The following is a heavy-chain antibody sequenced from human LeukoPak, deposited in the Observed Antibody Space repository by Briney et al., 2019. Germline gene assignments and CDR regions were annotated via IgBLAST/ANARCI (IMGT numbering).Heavy chain of an antibody. CDR3: AKSGYRFFMGDTGNPFDF. CDR1: ELTFSTYA. Sequence: GGSLRLSCAASELTFSTYAMSWVRQAPGKGVEWVSAISGSGDSTYYADCVKGRFTISRDNSKNTLYLQMNSLRAEDTAVYYRAKSGYRFFMGDTGNPFDFWGQGTMVTVSS. J-gene: IGHJ3*01. V-gene: IGHV3-23*01. D-gene: IGHD3-3*01. CDR2: ISGSGDST.